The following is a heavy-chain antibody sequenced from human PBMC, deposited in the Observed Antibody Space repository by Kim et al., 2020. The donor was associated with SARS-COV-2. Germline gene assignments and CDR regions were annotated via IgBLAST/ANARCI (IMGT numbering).Heavy chain of an antibody. CDR2: DGSNK. V-gene: IGHV3-33*01. J-gene: IGHJ4*02. Sequence: DGSNKFYADSVKSRFTISRDNSKNTVYLQMNSLRADDTAVYYCAANFDFWGQGTLVIVSS. CDR3: AANFDF.